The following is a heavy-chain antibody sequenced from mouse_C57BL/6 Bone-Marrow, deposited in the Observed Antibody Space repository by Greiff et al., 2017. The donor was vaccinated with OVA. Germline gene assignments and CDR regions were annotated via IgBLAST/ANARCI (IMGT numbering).Heavy chain of an antibody. CDR2: INPYNGGT. Sequence: VQLQQSGPVLVKPGASVKMSCKASGYTFTDYYMNWVKQSHGKSLEWIGVINPYNGGTSYNQKFKGKATLTVDKSSSTAYMKLNSQTSEDSAVYYGASPTTVVATVDYWGQGTTLTVSS. CDR3: ASPTTVVATVDY. D-gene: IGHD1-1*01. J-gene: IGHJ2*01. CDR1: GYTFTDYY. V-gene: IGHV1-19*01.